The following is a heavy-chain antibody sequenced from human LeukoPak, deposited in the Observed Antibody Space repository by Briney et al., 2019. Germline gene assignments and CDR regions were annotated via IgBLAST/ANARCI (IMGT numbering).Heavy chain of an antibody. CDR2: ISYDGSNK. CDR1: GFTFSSYA. V-gene: IGHV3-30-3*02. J-gene: IGHJ4*02. CDR3: ARACSGSYYAYFDY. D-gene: IGHD3-10*02. Sequence: GGSLRLSCSASGFTFSSYAMHWVRQAPGKGLEWVAVISYDGSNKYYADSVKGRFTISRDNSKNTLYLQMNSLRAEDTAVYYCARACSGSYYAYFDYWGQGTLVTVSS.